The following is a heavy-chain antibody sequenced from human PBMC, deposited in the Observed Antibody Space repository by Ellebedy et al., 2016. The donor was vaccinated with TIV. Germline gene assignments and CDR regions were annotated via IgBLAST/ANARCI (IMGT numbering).Heavy chain of an antibody. J-gene: IGHJ6*02. CDR3: ARGPGGMDV. CDR1: GGSISSYY. CDR2: IYYSGST. D-gene: IGHD7-27*01. Sequence: SETLSLXXTVSGGSISSYYWSWIRQPPGKGLEWIGYIYYSGSTNYNPSLKSRVTISVDTSKNQFSLKLSSVTAADTAVYYCARGPGGMDVWGQGTTVTVSS. V-gene: IGHV4-59*01.